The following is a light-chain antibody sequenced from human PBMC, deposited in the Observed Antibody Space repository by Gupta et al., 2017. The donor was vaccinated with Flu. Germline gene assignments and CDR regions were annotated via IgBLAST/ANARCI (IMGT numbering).Light chain of an antibody. CDR2: GNS. V-gene: IGLV1-40*01. J-gene: IGLJ1*01. CDR3: QSYDSSLSANYV. CDR1: SSNIGAGYD. Sequence: QSVLTPPPPVSGPPGPGVDISCTGSSSNIGAGYDVHWYQQLPGTAPKLLIYGNSHRPSGVPDRFSGSKSGTSASLAITGLQAEDEADYYCQSYDSSLSANYVFGTGTKVTVL.